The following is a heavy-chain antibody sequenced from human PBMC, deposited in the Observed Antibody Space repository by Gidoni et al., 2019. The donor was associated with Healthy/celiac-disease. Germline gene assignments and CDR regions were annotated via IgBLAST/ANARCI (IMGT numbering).Heavy chain of an antibody. CDR3: TTDPVTMVRGVPLY. Sequence: EVQLVESGGGLVKPGGSLRLPCAASGFTFSSAWMSWVRQAPGKGLEWVGRIKSKTDGGTTDYAAPVKGRFTISRDDSKNTLYLQMNSLKTEDTAVYYCTTDPVTMVRGVPLYWGQGTLVTVSS. CDR2: IKSKTDGGTT. J-gene: IGHJ4*02. V-gene: IGHV3-15*01. CDR1: GFTFSSAW. D-gene: IGHD3-10*01.